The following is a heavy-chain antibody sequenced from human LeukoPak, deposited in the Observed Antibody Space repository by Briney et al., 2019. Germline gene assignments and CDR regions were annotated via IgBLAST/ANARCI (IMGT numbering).Heavy chain of an antibody. CDR2: ISWNSGRI. CDR1: GFTFHDYA. D-gene: IGHD3-22*01. V-gene: IGHV3-9*01. CDR3: AKGSNYDSSGPRWFDP. J-gene: IGHJ5*02. Sequence: PGGSLRLSCAASGFTFHDYAMHWVRQAPGKGLEWVSGISWNSGRIGYADSVKGRFTISRDNAKNSLYLQMNSLRAEDTAFYYCAKGSNYDSSGPRWFDPWGQGTLVTVSS.